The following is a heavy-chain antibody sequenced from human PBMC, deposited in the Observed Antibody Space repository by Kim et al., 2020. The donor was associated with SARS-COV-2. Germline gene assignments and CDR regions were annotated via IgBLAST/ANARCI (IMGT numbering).Heavy chain of an antibody. CDR2: IYYSGST. V-gene: IGHV4-39*01. CDR1: GGSISSSSYY. CDR3: ARAVDYSSGWRIPYYYYGMDV. Sequence: SETLSLTCTVSGGSISSSSYYWGWIRQPPGKGLEWIGSIYYSGSTYNNPSLKSRVTISVDTSKNQFSLKLSSVTAADTAVYYCARAVDYSSGWRIPYYYYGMDVWGQGTTVTVSS. D-gene: IGHD6-19*01. J-gene: IGHJ6*02.